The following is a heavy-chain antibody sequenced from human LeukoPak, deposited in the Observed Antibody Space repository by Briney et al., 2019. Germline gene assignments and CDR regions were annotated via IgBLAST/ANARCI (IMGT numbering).Heavy chain of an antibody. CDR2: ISGSGGST. J-gene: IGHJ4*02. CDR3: AKDRGGTDRGGYFDY. D-gene: IGHD1-26*01. Sequence: PGGSLRLSCAASGFTFSSYAMSWVRQAPGKGLEWVSAISGSGGSTYYADSVKGRFTISRDNSKNTLYLQMNSLRAEDTAVYYCAKDRGGTDRGGYFDYWGQGTLVTVSS. V-gene: IGHV3-23*01. CDR1: GFTFSSYA.